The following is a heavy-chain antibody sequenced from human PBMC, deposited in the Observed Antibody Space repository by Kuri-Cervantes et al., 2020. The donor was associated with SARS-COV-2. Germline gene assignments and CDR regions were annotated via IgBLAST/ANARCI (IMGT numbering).Heavy chain of an antibody. J-gene: IGHJ4*02. Sequence: GESLKISCAASGFSVRSNYMSWVRQAPGKGLEWVSSIYSSGSTYYADSVKGRFTSSRENYKNTVYLQLNSLRVEDTAVYYCARGYGDSLYWGQGTLVTVSS. V-gene: IGHV3-53*01. CDR1: GFSVRSNY. CDR2: IYSSGST. CDR3: ARGYGDSLY. D-gene: IGHD4-17*01.